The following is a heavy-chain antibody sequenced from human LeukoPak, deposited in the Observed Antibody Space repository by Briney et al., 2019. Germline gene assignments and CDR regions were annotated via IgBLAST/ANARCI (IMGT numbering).Heavy chain of an antibody. CDR2: IKQDGSEK. Sequence: GGSLRLSCAASGFTFSIYGMSWVRQAPGKVLEWVANIKQDGSEKYYVDSVRGRFTISRDNAKNSLYLQMNSLRAEDTAVYYCARDRGYGSGSYYLDYWGQGTLVTVSS. V-gene: IGHV3-7*01. CDR3: ARDRGYGSGSYYLDY. J-gene: IGHJ4*02. CDR1: GFTFSIYG. D-gene: IGHD3-10*01.